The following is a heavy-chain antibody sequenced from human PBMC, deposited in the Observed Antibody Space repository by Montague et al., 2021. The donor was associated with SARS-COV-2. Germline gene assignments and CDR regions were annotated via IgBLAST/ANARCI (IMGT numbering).Heavy chain of an antibody. J-gene: IGHJ4*02. CDR1: GDSMSTNY. Sequence: SETLSLTCSVSGDSMSTNYWSWIRQPPGKGLEWIGHIYNSGTTIYNPSLKSRATIFIDVSKTQFFLRLSSVTATDTAVYYCARMFYDYVWETSRYRENYSDSWGQGTLVTVSS. D-gene: IGHD3-16*02. CDR3: ARMFYDYVWETSRYRENYSDS. V-gene: IGHV4-59*01. CDR2: IYNSGTT.